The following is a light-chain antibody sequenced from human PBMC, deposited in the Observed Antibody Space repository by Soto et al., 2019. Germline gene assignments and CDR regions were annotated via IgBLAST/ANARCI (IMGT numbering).Light chain of an antibody. CDR3: QQYHTWPIT. V-gene: IGKV3-15*01. CDR2: GAS. Sequence: EIVLTQSPGTLSLSTGERATLSCRASQSVSSSYLAWYQHKPGQAPRLLISGASTGATGIPARFSGSGSGTEFTLTISSLQSEDCAIYYCQQYHTWPITFGGGTKVDI. J-gene: IGKJ4*01. CDR1: QSVSSSY.